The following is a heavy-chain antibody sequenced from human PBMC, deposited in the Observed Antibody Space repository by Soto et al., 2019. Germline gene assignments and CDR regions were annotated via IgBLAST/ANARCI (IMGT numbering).Heavy chain of an antibody. V-gene: IGHV4-34*01. CDR2: INHSGST. CDR1: GGSFSGYY. Sequence: SETLSLTCAVYGGSFSGYYWSWIRQPPGKGLEWIGEINHSGSTNYNPSLKSRVTISVDTSKNQFSLKLSSVTAADTAVYYCARVMTTVTTRWFDPWGQGTLVTVSS. D-gene: IGHD4-17*01. J-gene: IGHJ5*02. CDR3: ARVMTTVTTRWFDP.